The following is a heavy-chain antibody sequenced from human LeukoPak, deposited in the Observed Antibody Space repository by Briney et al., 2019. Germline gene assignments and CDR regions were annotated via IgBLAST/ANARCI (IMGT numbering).Heavy chain of an antibody. V-gene: IGHV3-9*03. CDR3: VKDIYGDSVAFDM. Sequence: PGGSLRLSCAASGFIFDDYAMHWVRQAPGKGLEWVSGISWNSRSIYYADSVKGRFTISRDSAQNSLYLQMNSLRAEDMALYYCVKDIYGDSVAFDMWGQGTMVTVSS. CDR2: ISWNSRSI. D-gene: IGHD4-17*01. J-gene: IGHJ3*02. CDR1: GFIFDDYA.